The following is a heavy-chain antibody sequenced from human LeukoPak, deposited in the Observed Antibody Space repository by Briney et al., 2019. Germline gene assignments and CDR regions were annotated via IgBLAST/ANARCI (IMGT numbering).Heavy chain of an antibody. V-gene: IGHV3-21*01. CDR1: GFTFSSYS. Sequence: GGSLRLSCAASGFTFSSYSMNWVRQAPGKGVEWVSSISSSSSYIYYADSVKGRFTISRDNAKNSLYLQMNSLRAEDTAVYYCARGQIVVVPAAKEGHGFDYWGQGTLVTVSS. J-gene: IGHJ4*02. CDR3: ARGQIVVVPAAKEGHGFDY. D-gene: IGHD2-2*01. CDR2: ISSSSSYI.